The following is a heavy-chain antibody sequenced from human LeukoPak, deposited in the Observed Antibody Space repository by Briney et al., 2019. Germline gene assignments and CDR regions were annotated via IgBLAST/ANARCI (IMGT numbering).Heavy chain of an antibody. J-gene: IGHJ2*01. CDR3: ARGYTATGNWYFDV. V-gene: IGHV1-18*01. CDR2: ISAYNGNT. D-gene: IGHD4-17*01. CDR1: GYTFTNYG. Sequence: VKVSCKASGYTFTNYGITWVRQAPGQGLEWMGWISAYNGNTNYAQNLQGRVTMTTDTSTRTAYMEPRSLRSDDTALYYCARGYTATGNWYFDVWGRGTLVSVSS.